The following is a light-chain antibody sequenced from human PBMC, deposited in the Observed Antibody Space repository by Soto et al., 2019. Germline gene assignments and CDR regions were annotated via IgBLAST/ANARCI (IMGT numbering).Light chain of an antibody. CDR2: DVN. J-gene: IGLJ2*01. CDR1: SSDVGGYNY. V-gene: IGLV2-14*03. Sequence: QSALTQPASVSGSPGQSITISCTGTSSDVGGYNYVSWYQQHPGKAPKFLIYDVNNRPSGVSNRFSGSKSGNTASLTISGLQAEDEADYYCTSYTTTSTVIFGGGTKVTVL. CDR3: TSYTTTSTVI.